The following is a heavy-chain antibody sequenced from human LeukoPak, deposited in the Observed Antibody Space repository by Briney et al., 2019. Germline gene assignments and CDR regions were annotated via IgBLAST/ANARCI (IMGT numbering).Heavy chain of an antibody. Sequence: GGSLRLSCAASGFTLSSYAMHWVRQAPGKGLEWVAVISYDGSNKYYADSVKGRFTISRDNSKNTLYLQMNSLRAEDTAVYYCAREREGYSSGWYDWGQGTLVTVSS. CDR3: AREREGYSSGWYD. J-gene: IGHJ4*02. CDR1: GFTLSSYA. CDR2: ISYDGSNK. V-gene: IGHV3-30*04. D-gene: IGHD6-19*01.